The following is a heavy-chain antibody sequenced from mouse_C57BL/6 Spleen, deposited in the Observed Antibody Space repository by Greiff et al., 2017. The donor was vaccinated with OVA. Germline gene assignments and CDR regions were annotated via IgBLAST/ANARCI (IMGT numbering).Heavy chain of an antibody. CDR3: ARQVYDYDGAWFAY. D-gene: IGHD2-4*01. Sequence: QVQLQQPGTELVKPGASVKLSCKASGYTFTSYWMHWVKQRPGQGLEWIGNINPSDGGTNYNEKFKSKATLTVDKSSSTAYMQLSSLTSEDSAVYYCARQVYDYDGAWFAYWGQGTLVTVSA. V-gene: IGHV1-53*01. CDR2: INPSDGGT. J-gene: IGHJ3*01. CDR1: GYTFTSYW.